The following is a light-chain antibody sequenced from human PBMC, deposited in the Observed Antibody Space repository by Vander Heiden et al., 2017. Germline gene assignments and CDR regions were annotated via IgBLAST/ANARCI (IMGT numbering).Light chain of an antibody. J-gene: IGKJ3*01. CDR2: GAS. V-gene: IGKV3-20*01. CDR1: QSVSSSY. CDR3: QQYDSSPPIT. Sequence: EIVLTQSPGTLSLSPGERATLSCRASQSVSSSYLAWHQQNPGQAPRLLIYGASSRAASITDRFSGSGSGTDFTLTIGRREPEDFAVYYCQQYDSSPPITFGPGTKVDIK.